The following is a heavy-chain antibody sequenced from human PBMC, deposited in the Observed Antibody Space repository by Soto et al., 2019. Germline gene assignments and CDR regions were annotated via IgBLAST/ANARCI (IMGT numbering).Heavy chain of an antibody. CDR1: GGSISSGSYY. Sequence: SETLSLTCTVSGGSISSGSYYWDWIRQPPGKGLEWIGNVYYSGSTNYNPPPESRVTISVDTSKNQFSLKLSSVTAADTAVYYCARQTDSYYTFDAFDIWGQGTMVTVSS. CDR2: VYYSGST. CDR3: ARQTDSYYTFDAFDI. J-gene: IGHJ3*02. D-gene: IGHD3-22*01. V-gene: IGHV4-39*01.